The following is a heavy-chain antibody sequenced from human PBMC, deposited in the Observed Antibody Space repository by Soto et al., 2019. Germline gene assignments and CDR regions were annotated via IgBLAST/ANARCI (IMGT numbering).Heavy chain of an antibody. V-gene: IGHV3-53*01. CDR1: GFTVSSNY. Sequence: LRLSCAASGFTVSSNYMSWVRQAPGNGLEWVSVIYSGGSTYYADSVKGRFTISRDNSKNTLYLQMNSLRAEDTAVYYCASQAYYYDSSGYYKSHAFDSWGQGTMVTVSS. J-gene: IGHJ3*02. CDR3: ASQAYYYDSSGYYKSHAFDS. D-gene: IGHD3-22*01. CDR2: IYSGGST.